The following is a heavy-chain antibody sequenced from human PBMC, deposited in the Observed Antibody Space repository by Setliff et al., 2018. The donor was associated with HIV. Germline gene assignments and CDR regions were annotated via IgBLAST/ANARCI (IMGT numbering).Heavy chain of an antibody. CDR1: GGSISSGSYY. Sequence: PSETLSLTCTVSGGSISSGSYYWSWIRQPAGKGLEWIGRIYTSGSTNYNPSLKSRVTISVDTSKNQFSLKLSSVTAADTAVYYCARGGQQLDPFFDYWGQGTLVTVSS. J-gene: IGHJ4*02. V-gene: IGHV4-61*02. CDR3: ARGGQQLDPFFDY. CDR2: IYTSGST. D-gene: IGHD6-13*01.